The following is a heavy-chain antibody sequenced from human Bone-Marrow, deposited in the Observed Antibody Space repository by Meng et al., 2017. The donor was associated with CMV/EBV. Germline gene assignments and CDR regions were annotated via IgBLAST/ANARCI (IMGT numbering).Heavy chain of an antibody. CDR2: ISSSSSYI. CDR3: ARDGDSSSWSDDFDY. D-gene: IGHD6-13*01. V-gene: IGHV3-21*01. CDR1: GFTFSSYG. J-gene: IGHJ4*02. Sequence: GESLKISCAASGFTFSSYGMNWVRQAPGKGLEWVSSISSSSSYIFYADSVKGRFTISRDNAKNSLYLQMNTLRAEDTAVYYCARDGDSSSWSDDFDYWGQGTRVTGSS.